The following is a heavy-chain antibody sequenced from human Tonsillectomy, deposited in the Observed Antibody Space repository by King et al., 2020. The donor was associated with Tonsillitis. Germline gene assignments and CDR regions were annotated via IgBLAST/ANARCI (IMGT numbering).Heavy chain of an antibody. V-gene: IGHV4-38-2*01. CDR3: ARAGRSSFDY. Sequence: VQLQESGPGLVKPSETLSLTCAVSDHSISSGYYWGWIRQPPGKGLEWIGSIHHSGTTYYNPSLQSRVTISVDTSKNQFSLKLSSVTAADTAMYYCARAGRSSFDYWGQGTLVTVSS. CDR2: IHHSGTT. J-gene: IGHJ4*02. CDR1: DHSISSGYY. D-gene: IGHD1-14*01.